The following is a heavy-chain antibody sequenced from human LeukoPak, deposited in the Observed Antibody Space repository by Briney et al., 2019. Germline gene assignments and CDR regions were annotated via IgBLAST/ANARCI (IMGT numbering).Heavy chain of an antibody. J-gene: IGHJ6*02. CDR3: ARDRGSGTTVPFYYYGMDV. D-gene: IGHD4-17*01. V-gene: IGHV1-18*01. CDR2: ISAYNGNT. Sequence: ASVKVSCKASGYTFTSYGISWVRQAPGQGLEWMGWISAYNGNTNYALKLQGRVTMTTDTSTSTAYMELRSLRSDDTAVYYCARDRGSGTTVPFYYYGMDVWGQGTTVTVSS. CDR1: GYTFTSYG.